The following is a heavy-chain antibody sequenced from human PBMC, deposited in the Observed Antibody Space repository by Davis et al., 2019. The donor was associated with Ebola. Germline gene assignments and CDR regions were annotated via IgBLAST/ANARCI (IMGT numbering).Heavy chain of an antibody. D-gene: IGHD4-17*01. Sequence: SVKVSCKTSGGTFSSYTITWVRQAPGQGLEWMGRIIPILGIANYAQKFQGRVTITADKSTSTAYMELSSLRSEDTAVYYCASETMVTTEYFQHWGQGTLVTVSS. CDR1: GGTFSSYT. V-gene: IGHV1-69*02. CDR2: IIPILGIA. CDR3: ASETMVTTEYFQH. J-gene: IGHJ1*01.